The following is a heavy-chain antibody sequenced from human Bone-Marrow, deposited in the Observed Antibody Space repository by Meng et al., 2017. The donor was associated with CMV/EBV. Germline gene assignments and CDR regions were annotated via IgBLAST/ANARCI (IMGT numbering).Heavy chain of an antibody. Sequence: SETLSLTCAVYGGSFSGYYWSWIRQPPGKGLEWIGEINHSGSTNYNPSLKSRVTISVDTSKNQFSLKLSSVTAADTAVYYCARGRRRYYVGSGSQGGYGMDVWGQGTTVTVSS. CDR3: ARGRRRYYVGSGSQGGYGMDV. CDR2: INHSGST. CDR1: GGSFSGYY. V-gene: IGHV4-34*01. J-gene: IGHJ6*02. D-gene: IGHD3-10*01.